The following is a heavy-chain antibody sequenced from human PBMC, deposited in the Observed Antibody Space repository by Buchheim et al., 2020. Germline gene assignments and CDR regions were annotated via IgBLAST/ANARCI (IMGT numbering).Heavy chain of an antibody. J-gene: IGHJ6*02. CDR1: GYTFTGYY. CDR2: IIPILGIA. CDR3: ARGTGQLWSPFRLLYYGMDV. D-gene: IGHD5-18*01. Sequence: QVQLVQSGAEVKKPGASVKVSCKASGYTFTGYYMHWVRQAPGQGLEWMGRIIPILGIANYAQKFQGRVTITADKSTSTAYMELSSLRSEDTAVYYCARGTGQLWSPFRLLYYGMDVWGQGTT. V-gene: IGHV1-69*09.